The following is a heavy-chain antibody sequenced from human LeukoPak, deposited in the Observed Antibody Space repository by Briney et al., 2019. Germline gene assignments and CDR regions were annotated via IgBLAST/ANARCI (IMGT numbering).Heavy chain of an antibody. V-gene: IGHV3-23*01. CDR2: ISGSGNST. J-gene: IGHJ4*02. CDR3: AKVLVLVSANRYYFDY. CDR1: GLTFSGSA. Sequence: RGSLRLSCAASGLTFSGSAMSWVRQAPGKGLEWVSLISGSGNSTYYADSVKGRFTISRDNSNNMLYLQMNSLRAEDTAIYYCAKVLVLVSANRYYFDYWGQGTLVTVSS. D-gene: IGHD2-15*01.